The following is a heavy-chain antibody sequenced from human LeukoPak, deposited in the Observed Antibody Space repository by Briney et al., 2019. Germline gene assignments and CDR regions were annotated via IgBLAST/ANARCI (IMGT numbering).Heavy chain of an antibody. J-gene: IGHJ4*02. CDR2: ISGSGGSI. CDR1: GFTFSSYA. Sequence: AGGSLRLSCAASGFTFSSYAMSWVRQAPGKGLEWVSGISGSGGSIYYADSVKGRFTISRDNAKNSLYLQMNSLRAEDTAVYYCARDWAKGIAAAGSFDYWGQGTLVTVSS. D-gene: IGHD6-13*01. CDR3: ARDWAKGIAAAGSFDY. V-gene: IGHV3-23*01.